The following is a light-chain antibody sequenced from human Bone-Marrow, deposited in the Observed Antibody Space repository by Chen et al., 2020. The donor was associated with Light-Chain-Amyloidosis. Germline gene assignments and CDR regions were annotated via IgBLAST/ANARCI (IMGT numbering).Light chain of an antibody. CDR2: EDK. V-gene: IGLV3-1*01. CDR1: KLGDRY. Sequence: SYELTQPPSVSVSQGQTDSINCSGDKLGDRYTYWYQLKSGQSPVWVIYEDKKRPSGIPVRFSGSNSGNTATLTISGTQPMDEADFYCHAWYSSTVMFGGGTKLTVL. CDR3: HAWYSSTVM. J-gene: IGLJ3*02.